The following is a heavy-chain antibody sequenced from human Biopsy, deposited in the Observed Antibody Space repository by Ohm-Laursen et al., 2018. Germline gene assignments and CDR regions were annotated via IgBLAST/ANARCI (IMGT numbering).Heavy chain of an antibody. D-gene: IGHD3-22*01. V-gene: IGHV1-2*02. CDR1: GYTFTGHH. Sequence: ASVKVSCKASGYTFTGHHVHWVRQAPGPGLDWMSWINATTSDTNYAQKFQGRVTMTRDTSISTAYVDLSSLRSDDTAVYYCTRGGYYYDSLAYYYWFDPWGQGTLVTVSS. CDR3: TRGGYYYDSLAYYYWFDP. J-gene: IGHJ5*02. CDR2: INATTSDT.